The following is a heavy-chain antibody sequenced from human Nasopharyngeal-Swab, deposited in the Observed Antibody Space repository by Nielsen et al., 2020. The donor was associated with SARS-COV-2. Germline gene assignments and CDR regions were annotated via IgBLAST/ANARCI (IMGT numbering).Heavy chain of an antibody. CDR3: ARGQDGAAAAL. CDR2: INHSGGT. V-gene: IGHV4-34*01. J-gene: IGHJ1*01. Sequence: SETLSLTCAVDGWSLSGYYWSWIRQPPGKGLEWIGAINHSGGTRYNPSLKSRVIISVDTSKNQLSLKLTSLTAADTAMYYCARGQDGAAAALWGQGTLVTGSS. CDR1: GWSLSGYY. D-gene: IGHD6-13*01.